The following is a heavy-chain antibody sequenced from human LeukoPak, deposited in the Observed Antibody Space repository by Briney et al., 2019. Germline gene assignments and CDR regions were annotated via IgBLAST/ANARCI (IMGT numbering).Heavy chain of an antibody. CDR3: AKGGWFGELLP. CDR2: ISGSGGST. Sequence: GGSLRLSCAASGFTFSSYAMSWVRQAPGKGLEWVSAISGSGGSTYYADSVKGRFTISRDNSKNTLYLQMNSLRAEDTAVYYRAKGGWFGELLPWGQGTLVTVSS. CDR1: GFTFSSYA. D-gene: IGHD3-10*01. J-gene: IGHJ5*02. V-gene: IGHV3-23*01.